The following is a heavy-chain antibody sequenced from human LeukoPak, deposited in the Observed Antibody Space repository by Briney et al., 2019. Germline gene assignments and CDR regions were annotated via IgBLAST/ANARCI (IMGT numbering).Heavy chain of an antibody. CDR3: ARSCSSTSWYSYYYYYGMDV. J-gene: IGHJ6*02. Sequence: GGSLRLSCAASGFTFSDYYMSWIRQAPGKGLEWVSYISSSGSTIYYADSVKGRFTISRDNAKNSLYLQMNSLRAEDTAVYYCARSCSSTSWYSYYYYYGMDVWGQGTTVTVSS. D-gene: IGHD2-2*01. CDR1: GFTFSDYY. CDR2: ISSSGSTI. V-gene: IGHV3-11*01.